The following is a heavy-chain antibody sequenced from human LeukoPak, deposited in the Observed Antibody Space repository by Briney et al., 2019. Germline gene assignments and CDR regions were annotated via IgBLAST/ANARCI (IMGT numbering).Heavy chain of an antibody. Sequence: GGSLRLSCAASGFTFSSYAMSWVRQAPGKGLEWVSAISGSGGSTYYADSVKGRFTISRDNPKNTLYLQMNSLRAEDTAVYYCAKGHWESGYSYGYFDYWGQGTLVTVSS. CDR3: AKGHWESGYSYGYFDY. J-gene: IGHJ4*02. V-gene: IGHV3-23*01. CDR2: ISGSGGST. CDR1: GFTFSSYA. D-gene: IGHD5-18*01.